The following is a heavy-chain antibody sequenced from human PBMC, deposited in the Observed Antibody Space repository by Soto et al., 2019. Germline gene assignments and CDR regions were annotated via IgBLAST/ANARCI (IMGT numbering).Heavy chain of an antibody. V-gene: IGHV3-21*01. J-gene: IGHJ5*02. D-gene: IGHD2-21*01. Sequence: EVQLVESGGGLVKPGGSLRLSCAASGFTFNTYDMNWVRQAPGKGLEWVSSITTSRAYIYYADSLKGRITISRDNAKNSLFLTMNSLRAEDTAVYYCVRSGTARLLRHSWFATWGQGTLVTVSS. CDR2: ITTSRAYI. CDR1: GFTFNTYD. CDR3: VRSGTARLLRHSWFAT.